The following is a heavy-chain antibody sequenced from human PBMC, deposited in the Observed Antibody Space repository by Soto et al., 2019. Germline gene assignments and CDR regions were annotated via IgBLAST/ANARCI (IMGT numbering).Heavy chain of an antibody. CDR1: GYTFTSYG. CDR3: ARYFFDSTGYFDY. D-gene: IGHD4-4*01. J-gene: IGHJ4*02. Sequence: ASVKVSCKASGYTFTSYGIRWVRQAPGQGLEWMGWISAYNGNTNYAQKLQGRVTMTRDTFTNTAYLELSSLTSDDTAVYYCARYFFDSTGYFDYWGQGTPVTVS. V-gene: IGHV1-18*01. CDR2: ISAYNGNT.